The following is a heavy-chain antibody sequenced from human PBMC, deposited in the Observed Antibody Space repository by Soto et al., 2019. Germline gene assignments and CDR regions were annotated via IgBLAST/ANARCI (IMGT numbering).Heavy chain of an antibody. D-gene: IGHD1-7*01. CDR1: GGTFSSYA. CDR3: ARDGRGELRDGMDV. CDR2: IIPIFGTA. V-gene: IGHV1-69*01. J-gene: IGHJ6*02. Sequence: QVQLVQSGAEVKKPGSSVTVSCKASGGTFSSYAISWVRQAPGQGLEWMGGIIPIFGTANYAQKFQGRVTITADESTSTAYMELSSLRSEDTAVYYCARDGRGELRDGMDVWGQGTTVTVSS.